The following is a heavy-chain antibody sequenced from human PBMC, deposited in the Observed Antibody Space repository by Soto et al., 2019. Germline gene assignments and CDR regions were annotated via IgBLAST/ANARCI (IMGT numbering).Heavy chain of an antibody. J-gene: IGHJ4*02. CDR1: GFTFSSYG. D-gene: IGHD5-12*01. Sequence: QVQLVESGGGVVQPGRSLRLSCAASGFTFSSYGMHWVRQAPGKGLEWVAVISYDGSNKYYADSVKGRFTISRDNSKDTMYLQMNSLRAEDTAVYYCAKDGVEERVDIVATNGYFDYWGQGTLVTVSS. CDR2: ISYDGSNK. CDR3: AKDGVEERVDIVATNGYFDY. V-gene: IGHV3-30*18.